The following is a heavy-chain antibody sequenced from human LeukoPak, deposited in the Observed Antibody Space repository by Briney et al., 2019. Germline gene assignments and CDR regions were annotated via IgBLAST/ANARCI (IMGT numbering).Heavy chain of an antibody. D-gene: IGHD3-10*01. Sequence: PGGSLRLSCAASGFTFCSYAMICLRPAPGRTLEGFSALSGRGDSTYSPDSVKSRFTISSDNSKDPLYLQMNSLRAEDTAVYYCLRGGYFDIWGQGTMVTVSS. V-gene: IGHV3-23*01. J-gene: IGHJ3*02. CDR2: LSGRGDST. CDR3: LRGGYFDI. CDR1: GFTFCSYA.